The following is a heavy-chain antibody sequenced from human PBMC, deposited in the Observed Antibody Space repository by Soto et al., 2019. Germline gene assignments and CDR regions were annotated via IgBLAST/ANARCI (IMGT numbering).Heavy chain of an antibody. Sequence: QVQLVQSGAEVKKPGSSVKVSCKASGGTFSSYAISWVRQAPGQGLEWMGGIIPIFGTANYAQKFQGRVTITADESTSTAYMELGSLRSEDTAVYYCARSRGDIVVVVAATEDNWFDPWGQGTLVTVSS. CDR1: GGTFSSYA. CDR2: IIPIFGTA. CDR3: ARSRGDIVVVVAATEDNWFDP. J-gene: IGHJ5*02. D-gene: IGHD2-15*01. V-gene: IGHV1-69*12.